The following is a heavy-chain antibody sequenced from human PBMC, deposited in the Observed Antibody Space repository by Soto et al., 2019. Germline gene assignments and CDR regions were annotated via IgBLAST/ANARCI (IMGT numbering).Heavy chain of an antibody. CDR1: GFTFDDYA. V-gene: IGHV3-9*01. D-gene: IGHD2-15*01. J-gene: IGHJ4*02. Sequence: EVQLVESGGGLVQPGRSLRLSCAASGFTFDDYAMHWVRRAPGKGLEWVSSISWSSNIIGYADSVKGRFTISRDNAKNSLYLQMNSLRPEDTALYYCAKGGPDGFCSGGRCYFDYWGQGTLVTVSS. CDR3: AKGGPDGFCSGGRCYFDY. CDR2: ISWSSNII.